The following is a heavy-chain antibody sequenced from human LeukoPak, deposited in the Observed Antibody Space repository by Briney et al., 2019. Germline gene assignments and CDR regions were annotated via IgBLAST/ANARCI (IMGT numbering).Heavy chain of an antibody. CDR2: IVVCSGNT. Sequence: GASVNVSYKPSRFTFTSSAMQWVRQARGQRLEGIGWIVVCSGNTNYAQKLQERVTITRDMSTSTAYMELSSLRSEDTAVYYCAADRWVGATTFDYWGQGPRVTVSS. J-gene: IGHJ4*02. CDR1: RFTFTSSA. V-gene: IGHV1-58*02. CDR3: AADRWVGATTFDY. D-gene: IGHD1-26*01.